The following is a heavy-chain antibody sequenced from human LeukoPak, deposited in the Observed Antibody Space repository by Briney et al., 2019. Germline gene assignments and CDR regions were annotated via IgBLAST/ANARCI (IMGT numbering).Heavy chain of an antibody. CDR3: ARAPRLQTTYYFDY. CDR2: IYTSGST. Sequence: SSETLSLTCTVSGGSISSYYWSWIRQPAGKGLEWIGRIYTSGSTNYNASLKSRVSMSVDTSKNQFSLKLSSVTAADTAVYYCARAPRLQTTYYFDYWGQGTLVTVSS. V-gene: IGHV4-4*07. CDR1: GGSISSYY. D-gene: IGHD1/OR15-1a*01. J-gene: IGHJ4*02.